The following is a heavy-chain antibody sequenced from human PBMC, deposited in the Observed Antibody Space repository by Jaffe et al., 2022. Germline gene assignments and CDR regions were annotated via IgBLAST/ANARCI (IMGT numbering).Heavy chain of an antibody. Sequence: QVQLVQSGAEVKKPGSSVKVSCKASGGTFSSYAISWVRQAPGQGLEWMGGIIPIFGTANYAQKFQGRVTITADESTSTAYMELSSLRSEDTAVYYCARVDYYGSGSYFGRLRAAHHPKPTHYYYYMDVWGKGTTVTVSS. D-gene: IGHD3-10*01. CDR1: GGTFSSYA. V-gene: IGHV1-69*01. CDR2: IIPIFGTA. J-gene: IGHJ6*03. CDR3: ARVDYYGSGSYFGRLRAAHHPKPTHYYYYMDV.